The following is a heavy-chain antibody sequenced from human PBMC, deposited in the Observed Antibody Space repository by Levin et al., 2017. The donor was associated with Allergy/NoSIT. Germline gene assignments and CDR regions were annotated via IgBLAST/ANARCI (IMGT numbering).Heavy chain of an antibody. Sequence: PGGSLRLSCAVYGGSFSGYYWSWIRQPPGKGLEWIGEINHSGSTSYNPSLKSRVIISVDTSKNQFSLKLSSVTAADAAVYYCARGRTPGAGRYSYWGQGTLVTVSS. V-gene: IGHV4-34*01. CDR1: GGSFSGYY. J-gene: IGHJ4*02. D-gene: IGHD3-10*01. CDR2: INHSGST. CDR3: ARGRTPGAGRYSY.